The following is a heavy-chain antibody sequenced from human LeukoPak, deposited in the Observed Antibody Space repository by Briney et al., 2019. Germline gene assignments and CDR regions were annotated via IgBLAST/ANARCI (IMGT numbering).Heavy chain of an antibody. J-gene: IGHJ4*02. CDR3: ASAKDGYSSYDY. D-gene: IGHD5-24*01. CDR2: IRIEAKSYAT. V-gene: IGHV3-73*01. Sequence: PGGSLRLSCAASAFTFSGSAMHWVRQASGKGLEWVGRIRIEAKSYATAYAASVKGRFTISRDGSKNTAYLQMNSLKTEDTAVYYCASAKDGYSSYDYWGQGTLVTVSS. CDR1: AFTFSGSA.